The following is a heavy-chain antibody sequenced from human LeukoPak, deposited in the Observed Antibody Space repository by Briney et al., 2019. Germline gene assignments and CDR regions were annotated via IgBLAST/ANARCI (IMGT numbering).Heavy chain of an antibody. V-gene: IGHV3-48*04. Sequence: GGSLRLSCAASGFTFSSYSMNWVRQAPGKGLEWVSYISSSSSTIYYADSVKGRFTISRDNAKNSLYLQMNSLRAEDTAVYYCIRDPASRDIAAGIVIEPWGQGTLVTVSS. CDR2: ISSSSSTI. D-gene: IGHD5-12*01. CDR1: GFTFSSYS. CDR3: IRDPASRDIAAGIVIEP. J-gene: IGHJ1*01.